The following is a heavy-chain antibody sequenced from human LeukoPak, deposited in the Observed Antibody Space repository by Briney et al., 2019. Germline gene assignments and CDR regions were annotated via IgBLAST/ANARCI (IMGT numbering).Heavy chain of an antibody. CDR1: GFTFSSYS. V-gene: IGHV3-21*01. J-gene: IGHJ4*02. CDR3: ASPLSSRGYSGYDPNGDFDY. CDR2: ISSSSSYI. Sequence: PGGSLRLSCAASGFTFSSYSMNWVRQAPGKGLEWVSSISSSSSYIYYADSVKGRFTISRENAKNSLYLQMNSLRAEDTAVYYCASPLSSRGYSGYDPNGDFDYWGQGTLVTVSS. D-gene: IGHD5-12*01.